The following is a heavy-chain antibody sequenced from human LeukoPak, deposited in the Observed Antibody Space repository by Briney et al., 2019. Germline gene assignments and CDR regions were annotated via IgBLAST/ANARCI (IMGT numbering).Heavy chain of an antibody. CDR1: GFTFSNYA. CDR3: SRPRGGDWNPDY. CDR2: ITTGSAYI. J-gene: IGHJ4*02. D-gene: IGHD2-21*02. Sequence: PGGSLRLSCAASGFTFSNYAMNWVRQAPGKGLEWVSSITTGSAYIYYADSVGGRFTISRDNAKNSLYLQMNSLRAEDTAVYYCSRPRGGDWNPDYWGQGTLVTVSS. V-gene: IGHV3-21*01.